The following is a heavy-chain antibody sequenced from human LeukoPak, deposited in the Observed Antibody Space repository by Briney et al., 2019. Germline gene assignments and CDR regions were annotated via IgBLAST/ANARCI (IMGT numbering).Heavy chain of an antibody. CDR1: GGSFSGYY. J-gene: IGHJ4*02. CDR2: INHSGST. Sequence: SETLSLTCAVYGGSFSGYYWSWIRQPPGKGLEWIGEINHSGSTNYNPSLKSRVAISVDTSKSQFSLKLSSVTAADTAVYYCAREGYCSSTSCYGYGYYFDYWGQGTLVTVSS. CDR3: AREGYCSSTSCYGYGYYFDY. D-gene: IGHD2-2*01. V-gene: IGHV4-34*01.